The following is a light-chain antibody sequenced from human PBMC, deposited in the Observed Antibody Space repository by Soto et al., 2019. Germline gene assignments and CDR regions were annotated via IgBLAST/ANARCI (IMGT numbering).Light chain of an antibody. CDR3: QQYNNWPWT. CDR2: EAS. V-gene: IGKV1-5*01. CDR1: QYISSY. J-gene: IGKJ1*01. Sequence: DIQMSQSPSTLPASVGDRVTITCRASQYISSYFAWYQQKPGKVPQLLIYEASILQSGVPSRVNRNGSGKNFTLPHRRLKFENFSVLYCQQYNNWPWTFGQGTKV.